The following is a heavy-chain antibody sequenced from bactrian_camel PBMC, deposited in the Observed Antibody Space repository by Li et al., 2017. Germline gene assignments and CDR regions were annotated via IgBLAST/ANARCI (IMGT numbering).Heavy chain of an antibody. CDR2: IDGDGNT. CDR3: AMSGTSFCFARRFEDKYAY. J-gene: IGHJ4*01. CDR1: GDAYRRNF. Sequence: VQLVESGGGSVQTGGPLRLSCVASGDAYRRNFIGWVRQAPGKEREGVAAIDGDGNTDYADSVKGRLTISRDNAKNTLYLQMNSLKPEDAATYYCAMSGTSFCFARRFEDKYAYWGQGTQVIV. V-gene: IGHV3S31*01.